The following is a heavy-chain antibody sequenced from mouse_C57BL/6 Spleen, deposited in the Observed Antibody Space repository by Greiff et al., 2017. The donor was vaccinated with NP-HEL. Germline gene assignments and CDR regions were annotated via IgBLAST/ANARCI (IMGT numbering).Heavy chain of an antibody. J-gene: IGHJ2*01. CDR3: TRYDYDTYYCDY. D-gene: IGHD2-4*01. CDR2: IYPGNSDT. V-gene: IGHV1-5*01. CDR1: GYTFTSYW. Sequence: EVQLQQSGTVLARPGASVKMSCKTSGYTFTSYWMHWVKQRPGQGLEWIGAIYPGNSDTSYNQKFKGKAKLTAVTSASTAYMELSSLTNEDSAVYYCTRYDYDTYYCDYWGQGTTLTGSS.